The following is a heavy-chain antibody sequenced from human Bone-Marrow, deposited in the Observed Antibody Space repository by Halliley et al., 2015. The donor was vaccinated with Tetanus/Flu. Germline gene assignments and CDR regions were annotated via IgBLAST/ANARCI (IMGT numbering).Heavy chain of an antibody. CDR2: IYYSGTT. V-gene: IGHV4-31*03. D-gene: IGHD3-10*01. J-gene: IGHJ5*01. Sequence: TLSLTCTVSGGSIGSGGYYWSWIRQFPGKGLECIGYIYYSGTTYYNPSLRSRATISVDTSKNQFSLNLRSVTAADTAVYYCVRGHYYASGSYYADSWGQGTLVTVSS. CDR3: VRGHYYASGSYYADS. CDR1: GGSIGSGGYY.